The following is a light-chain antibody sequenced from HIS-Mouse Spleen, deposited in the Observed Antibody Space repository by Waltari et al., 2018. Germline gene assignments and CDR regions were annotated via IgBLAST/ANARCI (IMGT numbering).Light chain of an antibody. CDR1: SPNIGAGYD. CDR2: GNS. CDR3: QSYDSSLSGAV. J-gene: IGLJ7*02. Sequence: QSVLTQPPSVSGAPGQRVTISCTGSSPNIGAGYDGHWYQQLPGTAPKLLIYGNSNRPSGVPDRFSGSKSGTSASLAITGLQAEDEADYYCQSYDSSLSGAVFGGGTQLTAL. V-gene: IGLV1-40*01.